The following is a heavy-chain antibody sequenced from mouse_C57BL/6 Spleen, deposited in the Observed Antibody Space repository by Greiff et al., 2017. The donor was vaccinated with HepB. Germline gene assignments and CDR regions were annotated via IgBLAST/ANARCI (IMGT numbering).Heavy chain of an antibody. CDR1: GFTFSSYT. CDR2: ISGGGGNT. CDR3: ARLGYNAMDY. D-gene: IGHD3-3*01. V-gene: IGHV5-9*01. J-gene: IGHJ4*01. Sequence: EVQVVESGGGLVKPGGSLKLSCAASGFTFSSYTMSWVRQTPEKRLEWVATISGGGGNTYYPDSVKGRFTISRDNAKNTLYLQMSSLRSEDTALYYCARLGYNAMDYWGQGTSVTVSS.